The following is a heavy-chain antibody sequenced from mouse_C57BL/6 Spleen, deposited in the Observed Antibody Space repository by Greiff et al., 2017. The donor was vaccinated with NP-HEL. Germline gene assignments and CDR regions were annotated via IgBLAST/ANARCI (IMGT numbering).Heavy chain of an antibody. V-gene: IGHV1-78*01. J-gene: IGHJ2*01. CDR1: GYTFTDHT. D-gene: IGHD1-1*01. CDR3: ARNVYYYGSSYFDD. CDR2: IYPRDGST. Sequence: VKLQESDAELVKPGASVKISCKVSGYTFTDHTIHWIKQRPEQGLAWIGYIYPRDGSTKYNEKFKGKATLTADKSSSTAYMQLNSLTSEDSAVYFCARNVYYYGSSYFDDWGQGTTLTVSS.